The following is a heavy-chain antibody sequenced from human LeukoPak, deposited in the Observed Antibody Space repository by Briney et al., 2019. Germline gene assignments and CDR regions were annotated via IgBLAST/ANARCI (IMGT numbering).Heavy chain of an antibody. CDR2: ILPILGIA. D-gene: IGHD3-10*01. CDR3: SVGASGSYYNFDY. CDR1: GGIFSSYA. J-gene: IGHJ4*02. Sequence: SVKVSCKASGGIFSSYAISWVRQAPGQGLEWMGRILPILGIANYAQKFQGRVTITADKSTSTAYMELSSLSSEDTAVYYWSVGASGSYYNFDYWGQGTLVTVSS. V-gene: IGHV1-69*04.